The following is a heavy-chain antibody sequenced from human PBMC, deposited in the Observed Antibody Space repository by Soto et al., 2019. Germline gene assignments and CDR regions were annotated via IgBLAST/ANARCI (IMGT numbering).Heavy chain of an antibody. J-gene: IGHJ4*02. CDR3: ATPPLLGGY. V-gene: IGHV3-7*03. CDR2: IKQDGSEK. Sequence: EVQLVESGGGLVQPGGSLRLSCAASGFTFSRYWMTWVRQAPGKGLEWVASIKQDGSEKFYVDSVKGRFTISRDNAKNSLYLQMNSLRLEDTAVYHCATPPLLGGYWGQGALVTVSS. D-gene: IGHD2-15*01. CDR1: GFTFSRYW.